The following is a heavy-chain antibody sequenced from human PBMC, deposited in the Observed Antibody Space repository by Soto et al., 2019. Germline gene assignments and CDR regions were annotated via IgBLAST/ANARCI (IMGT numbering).Heavy chain of an antibody. D-gene: IGHD2-2*01. Sequence: GGSLGLSCAASGLTFSSFAMSWVRQAPGKGLEWVSAITGSGDATFYADSVRGRFTISRDNSKNTLYLQMNSLGAEDTALYYCASGLVGYCSSSSCHAYRFDPWGQGTLVTVSS. J-gene: IGHJ5*02. CDR2: ITGSGDAT. CDR1: GLTFSSFA. CDR3: ASGLVGYCSSSSCHAYRFDP. V-gene: IGHV3-23*01.